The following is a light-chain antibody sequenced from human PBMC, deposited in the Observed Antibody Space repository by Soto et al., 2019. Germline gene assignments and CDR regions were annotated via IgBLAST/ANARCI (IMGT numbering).Light chain of an antibody. J-gene: IGKJ4*01. CDR1: QGISSW. V-gene: IGKV1-12*01. Sequence: DIQMTQSPSSVSASVGDRGTITCRASQGISSWLAWYQQRPGKAPNLLIYAASTLQSGVPSRFSGSGSGTDFTLTISSLQPEDFASYYSQQADTFPLTFGGGTKVEIK. CDR3: QQADTFPLT. CDR2: AAS.